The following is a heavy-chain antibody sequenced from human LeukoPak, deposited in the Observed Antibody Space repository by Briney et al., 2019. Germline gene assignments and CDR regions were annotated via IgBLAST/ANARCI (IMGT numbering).Heavy chain of an antibody. CDR1: GFTFSSYA. D-gene: IGHD2-15*01. Sequence: GSLRLSCAASGFTFSSYAMSWVRQAPGKGLEWVSIISGSGDSAYSADSMKSRFTISRDNSKNILYLQMDTLRAEDTAVYYCAKALGAICGTGCSSRYFDCWGQGTLVTVSS. CDR2: ISGSGDSA. CDR3: AKALGAICGTGCSSRYFDC. V-gene: IGHV3-23*01. J-gene: IGHJ4*02.